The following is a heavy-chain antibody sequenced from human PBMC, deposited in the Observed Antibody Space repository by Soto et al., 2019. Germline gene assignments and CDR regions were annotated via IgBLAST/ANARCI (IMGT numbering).Heavy chain of an antibody. V-gene: IGHV4-4*02. CDR3: ATLPPRIVVVLSEFPT. Sequence: QVQLRQSGPGLVKPSGTLSLTCVVSGTSISSSYWWTWVRQSPGKGLEWIGEIYHTGITKYNPSRKPRVTISADKSRNQSSLQLTSVPAADTARYYWATLPPRIVVVLSEFPTWGQGSQVTVSS. CDR1: GTSISSSYW. D-gene: IGHD2-21*01. J-gene: IGHJ5*02. CDR2: IYHTGIT.